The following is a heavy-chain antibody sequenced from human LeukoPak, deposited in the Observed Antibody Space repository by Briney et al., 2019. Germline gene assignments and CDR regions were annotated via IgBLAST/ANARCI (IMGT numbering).Heavy chain of an antibody. CDR3: ARLSMSTTVSQVYYFDY. CDR1: GGSISSDY. J-gene: IGHJ4*02. V-gene: IGHV4-59*01. D-gene: IGHD5/OR15-5a*01. CDR2: IHHSGST. Sequence: PSETLSLTCIVSGGSISSDYWSWIRQPPGKPLEWIGYIHHSGSTDYNPSLKSRLTISVDTAKNQFSLKLSSVTAADTAMYYCARLSMSTTVSQVYYFDYWGQGTLVTVSS.